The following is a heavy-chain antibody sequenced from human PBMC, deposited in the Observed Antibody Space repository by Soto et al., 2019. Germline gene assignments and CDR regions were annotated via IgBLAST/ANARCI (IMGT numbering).Heavy chain of an antibody. CDR2: ISGSGGKT. D-gene: IGHD3-16*01. CDR3: AKEPRSNGYFDL. CDR1: EFSFSTYA. V-gene: IGHV3-23*01. Sequence: EVQLLESGGGLVQPGGSLRLSCAASEFSFSTYAMSWVRQAPGKGLEWVSAISGSGGKTYYADSVRGRFTISRDNSKSTLYLQMNSLRAEDTAVYYCAKEPRSNGYFDLWGRGTLVSVSS. J-gene: IGHJ2*01.